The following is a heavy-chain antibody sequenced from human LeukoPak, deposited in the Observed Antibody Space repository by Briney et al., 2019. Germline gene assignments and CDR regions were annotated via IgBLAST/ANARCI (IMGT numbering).Heavy chain of an antibody. CDR2: IIPTFGTA. D-gene: IGHD4-17*01. J-gene: IGHJ4*02. CDR1: GGTFSSYA. V-gene: IGHV1-69*13. Sequence: SVKVSCKASGGTFSSYAISWVRQAPGQGLEWMGGIIPTFGTANYAQKFQGRVTITADESTSTAYMELSSLRSEDTAIYYCARDQMPNSAYGRFDYWGQGTLVTVSS. CDR3: ARDQMPNSAYGRFDY.